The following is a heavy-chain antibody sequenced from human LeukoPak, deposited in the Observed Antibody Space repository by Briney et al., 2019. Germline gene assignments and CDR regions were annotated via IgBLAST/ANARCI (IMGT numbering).Heavy chain of an antibody. V-gene: IGHV1-46*01. CDR1: GYTFTSYY. CDR2: INPSGGST. D-gene: IGHD6-13*01. J-gene: IGHJ6*03. Sequence: ASVKVSCKASGYTFTSYYMHWVRQAPGQGLEWMGIINPSGGSTSYAQKFQGRVTMTRDMSTSTVYMELSSLRSEDTAVYYCARGDSSSWYSVSYYYYMDVWGKGTTVTVSS. CDR3: ARGDSSSWYSVSYYYYMDV.